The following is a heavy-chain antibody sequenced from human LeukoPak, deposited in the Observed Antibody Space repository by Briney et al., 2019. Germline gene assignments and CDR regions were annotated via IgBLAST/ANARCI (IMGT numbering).Heavy chain of an antibody. CDR1: GFTFSSYA. CDR3: ARDKYSTIDY. V-gene: IGHV3-48*02. J-gene: IGHJ4*02. CDR2: ISSSSSTI. Sequence: GGSLRLSCAASGFTFSSYAMSWVRQAPGKGLEWVSYISSSSSTIFYADSFKGRLTISRDNAKSSLFLQMNSLRDEDTAIYYCARDKYSTIDYWGQGTLVTVSS. D-gene: IGHD6-6*01.